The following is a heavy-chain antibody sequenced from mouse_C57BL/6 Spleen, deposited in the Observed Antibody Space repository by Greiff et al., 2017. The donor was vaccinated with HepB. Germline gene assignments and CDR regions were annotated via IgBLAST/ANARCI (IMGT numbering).Heavy chain of an antibody. CDR3: ATHYDGFAY. CDR1: GFTFSDYG. Sequence: DVMLVESGGGLVQPGGSLKLSCAASGFTFSDYGMAWVRQAPRKGPEWVAFISNLAYSIYYADTVTGRFTISRENAKNTLYLEMSSLRSEDTAMYYCATHYDGFAYWGQGTLVTVSA. D-gene: IGHD1-2*01. V-gene: IGHV5-15*01. CDR2: ISNLAYSI. J-gene: IGHJ3*01.